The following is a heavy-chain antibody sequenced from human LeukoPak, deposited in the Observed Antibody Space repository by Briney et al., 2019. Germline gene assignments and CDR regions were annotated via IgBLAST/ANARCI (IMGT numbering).Heavy chain of an antibody. D-gene: IGHD5-18*01. CDR2: MKQDGSEE. V-gene: IGHV3-7*03. J-gene: IGHJ6*02. CDR1: GFTFSSYW. CDR3: AKENGYSYGFDYYYGMDV. Sequence: GGSLRLSCAASGFTFSSYWMSWVRQAPGKGLEWVANMKQDGSEEYYVDSVRGRFTISRDNAKNSLYLQMNSLRAEDTAVYYCAKENGYSYGFDYYYGMDVWGQGTTVTVSS.